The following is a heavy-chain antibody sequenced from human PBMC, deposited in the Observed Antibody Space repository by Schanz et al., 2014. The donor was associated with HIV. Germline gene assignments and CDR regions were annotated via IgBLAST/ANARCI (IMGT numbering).Heavy chain of an antibody. Sequence: QVQLQESGPGLVKPSETLSLTCTVSGGSISGYYWSWIRQPQGKGLEWIGNIYNSGSSNYNNNPSLKRRVTISVDTSKNQFSLKLSSVTAADTAVYYCARGGSGGARFPFDYWGQGTLVTVSS. CDR2: IYNSGSS. D-gene: IGHD1-26*01. CDR1: GGSISGYY. CDR3: ARGGSGGARFPFDY. J-gene: IGHJ4*02. V-gene: IGHV4-59*01.